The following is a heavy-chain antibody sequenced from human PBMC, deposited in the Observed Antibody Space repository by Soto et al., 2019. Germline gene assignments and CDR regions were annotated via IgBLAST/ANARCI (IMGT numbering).Heavy chain of an antibody. D-gene: IGHD1-26*01. CDR3: ARVKLELLHGVDY. V-gene: IGHV4-30-4*08. CDR1: GGSISSGDYY. CDR2: IYYSGST. J-gene: IGHJ4*02. Sequence: QVQLQESGPGLVKPSQTLSLTCTVSGGSISSGDYYWSCIRQPPGTGLEWSGYIYYSGSTYYNPSLKRRVTISVDTSKNQFYLKLSSVTAADTDVYYCARVKLELLHGVDYWGQLTLVTVSS.